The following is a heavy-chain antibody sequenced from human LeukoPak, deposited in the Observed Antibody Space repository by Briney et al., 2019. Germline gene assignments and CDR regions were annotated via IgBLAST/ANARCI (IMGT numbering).Heavy chain of an antibody. Sequence: ASVKVSCKASGYTFTSYDINWVRQATGQGREWMGWMNPNSGNTGYAQKFQGRVTMTRNTSISTAYMELSSLRSDDTAVYYCARGRKQQLVRNYYYYMDVWGKGTTVTISS. CDR1: GYTFTSYD. D-gene: IGHD6-13*01. V-gene: IGHV1-8*01. CDR2: MNPNSGNT. J-gene: IGHJ6*03. CDR3: ARGRKQQLVRNYYYYMDV.